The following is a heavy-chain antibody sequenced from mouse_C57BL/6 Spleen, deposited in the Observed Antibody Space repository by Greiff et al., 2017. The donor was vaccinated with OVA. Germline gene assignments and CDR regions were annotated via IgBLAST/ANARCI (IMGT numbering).Heavy chain of an antibody. V-gene: IGHV5-17*01. D-gene: IGHD3-2*02. Sequence: EVKLVESGGGLVKPGGSLKLSCAASGFTFSDYGMHWVRQAPEKGLEWVAYISSGSSTIYYADTVKGRFTISRDNAKNTLFLQMTSLRSEDTAMYYCARHSSGYYAMDYWGQGTSVTVSS. CDR3: ARHSSGYYAMDY. J-gene: IGHJ4*01. CDR2: ISSGSSTI. CDR1: GFTFSDYG.